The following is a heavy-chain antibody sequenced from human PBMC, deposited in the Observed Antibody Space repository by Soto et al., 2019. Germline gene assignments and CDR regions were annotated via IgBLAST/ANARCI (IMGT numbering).Heavy chain of an antibody. CDR2: INGDGSST. D-gene: IGHD3-22*01. CDR3: TRQRYDGIGTPFDY. CDR1: GFTFSSYW. J-gene: IGHJ4*02. V-gene: IGHV3-74*01. Sequence: EVQLVDSGGGLVQPGGSLRLSCAVSGFTFSSYWMHWVRQVPGKGLVWVSSINGDGSSTTYADYVKGRFTISRDNAKNTLYLQMNSLRDEDTAVYYCTRQRYDGIGTPFDYWGRGTLVTVSS.